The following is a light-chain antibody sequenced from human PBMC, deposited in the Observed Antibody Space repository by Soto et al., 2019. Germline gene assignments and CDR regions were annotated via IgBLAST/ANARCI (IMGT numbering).Light chain of an antibody. V-gene: IGKV3-15*01. J-gene: IGKJ4*01. Sequence: EIVMTQSPDTLSVSPGEGATLSCRASQSVSSNLAWYQQRPGQTPRLLIYDASTRATGIPARFSGSGSDTEFTLTIRSLQSEDFAVYYCQQYNSWPPSLTFGGGTKVEIK. CDR3: QQYNSWPPSLT. CDR2: DAS. CDR1: QSVSSN.